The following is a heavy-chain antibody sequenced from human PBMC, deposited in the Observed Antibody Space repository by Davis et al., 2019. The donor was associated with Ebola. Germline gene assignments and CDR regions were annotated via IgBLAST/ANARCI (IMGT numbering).Heavy chain of an antibody. V-gene: IGHV2-5*02. J-gene: IGHJ1*01. CDR3: ARFATGSTFGVVYN. Sequence: SGPTLVKPTQTLTLTCTFSGFSLTASGMGVGWLRQPPGKALEWLALIYWDDDDRYSPSLKSRLTITKDTSKNQVVLTLANVGPEDTATYYCARFATGSTFGVVYNWGQGTLVTVSS. CDR1: GFSLTASGMG. D-gene: IGHD3-3*01. CDR2: IYWDDDD.